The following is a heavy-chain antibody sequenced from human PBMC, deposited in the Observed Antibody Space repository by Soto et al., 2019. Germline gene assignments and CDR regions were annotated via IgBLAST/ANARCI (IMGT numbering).Heavy chain of an antibody. CDR1: GFTFSSYA. CDR3: AKSSYYDFWSGYSDWFDP. Sequence: EVQLLESGGGLVQPGGSLRLSCAASGFTFSSYAMSWVRQAPGKVLEWVSAISGSGGSTYYADSVKGRFTISRDNSKNTLYLQMNSLRAEDTAVYYCAKSSYYDFWSGYSDWFDPWGQGTLVTVSS. CDR2: ISGSGGST. D-gene: IGHD3-3*01. V-gene: IGHV3-23*01. J-gene: IGHJ5*02.